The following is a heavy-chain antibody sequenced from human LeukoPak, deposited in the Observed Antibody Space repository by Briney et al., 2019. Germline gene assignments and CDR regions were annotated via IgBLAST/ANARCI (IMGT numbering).Heavy chain of an antibody. J-gene: IGHJ4*02. CDR2: IHYNGIT. D-gene: IGHD1-26*01. CDR3: ARHISSGGTYAHFDY. Sequence: PSETLSLTCTVSGGSISSTNYDWSWVRQPAGKGLGWIGYIHYNGITNYSPSLKSRVTMSLDTSKNQVSLKLNSVSAADTAVYYCARHISSGGTYAHFDYWGQGTLVTVSS. V-gene: IGHV4-61*10. CDR1: GGSISSTNYD.